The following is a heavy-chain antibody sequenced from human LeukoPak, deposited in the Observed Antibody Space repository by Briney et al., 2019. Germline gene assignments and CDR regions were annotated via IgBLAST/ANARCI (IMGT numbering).Heavy chain of an antibody. CDR1: GGSISSYY. CDR3: AREVVAATHWFDP. CDR2: IYYSGST. Sequence: SETQSLTCTVSGGSISSYYWSWIRQPPGKGLEWIGYIYYSGSTNYNPSLKSRVTISVDTSKNQFSLKLSSVTAADTAVYYCAREVVAATHWFDPWGQGTLVTVSS. J-gene: IGHJ5*02. V-gene: IGHV4-59*01. D-gene: IGHD2-15*01.